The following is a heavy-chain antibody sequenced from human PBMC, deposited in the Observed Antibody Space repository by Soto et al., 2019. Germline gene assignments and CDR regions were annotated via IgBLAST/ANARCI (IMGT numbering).Heavy chain of an antibody. CDR3: VRYCSTTKCPFDY. V-gene: IGHV4-30-4*01. CDR1: GGSISSGGSY. J-gene: IGHJ4*02. Sequence: SETLSLTCTVSGGSISSGGSYWGWIRQPPGKGLEWIGYIYYSGNTYFNPSLKSRVTLSVDTSKNQFSLNLSSVTAADTAVYYCVRYCSTTKCPFDYWGQGTLVTVS. CDR2: IYYSGNT. D-gene: IGHD2-2*01.